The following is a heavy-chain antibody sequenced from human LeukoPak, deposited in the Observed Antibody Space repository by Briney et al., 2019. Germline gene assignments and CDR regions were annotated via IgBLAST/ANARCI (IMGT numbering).Heavy chain of an antibody. J-gene: IGHJ1*01. CDR1: GDSVSRSDSY. D-gene: IGHD3-22*01. V-gene: IGHV4-39*01. CDR3: ARRRYYDGSGYLE. CDR2: IYFSGRT. Sequence: SETLSLTCSVSGDSVSRSDSYWDWIRQPPGKGLEWIGTIYFSGRTYYSPSLKSRVTMSVDPSNNQFSLNLRSVTAADTAVYYCARRRYYDGSGYLEWGQGTLLGVSS.